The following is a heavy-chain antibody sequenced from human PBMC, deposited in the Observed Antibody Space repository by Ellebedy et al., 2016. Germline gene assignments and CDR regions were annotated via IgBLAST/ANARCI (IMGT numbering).Heavy chain of an antibody. V-gene: IGHV3-23*01. CDR2: ISGSGGST. J-gene: IGHJ6*02. CDR3: AKSPYYYYGMDV. Sequence: GESLKISXAASGFTFSSYAMSWVRQAPGKGLEWVSAISGSGGSTYYADSVKGRFTISRDNSKNTLYLQMNSLRAEDTAVYYCAKSPYYYYGMDVWGQGTTVTVSS. CDR1: GFTFSSYA.